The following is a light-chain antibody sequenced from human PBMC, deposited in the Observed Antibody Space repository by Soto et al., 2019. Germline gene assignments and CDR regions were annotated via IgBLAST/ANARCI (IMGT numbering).Light chain of an antibody. J-gene: IGLJ3*02. CDR3: CAYVSSNTLL. CDR2: EGS. V-gene: IGLV2-23*01. CDR1: SSDVGGYDL. Sequence: QSVLTQPASVSGSPGQSITISCTGTSSDVGGYDLVSWYQQHPGKAPKLIIYEGSKRPSGISNRFSGYKSGNTASLIISGLQGDDEGDYYCCAYVSSNTLLFGGGTKLTVL.